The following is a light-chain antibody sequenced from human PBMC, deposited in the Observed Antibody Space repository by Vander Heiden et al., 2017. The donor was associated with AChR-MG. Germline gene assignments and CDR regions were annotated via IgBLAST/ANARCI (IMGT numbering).Light chain of an antibody. V-gene: IGLV3-21*04. J-gene: IGLJ2*01. CDR1: NIGNKG. CDR2: YDS. Sequence: SYVLTQPPSVSVAPGKTARITCGGNNIGNKGVHWYQQRPGQAPVLVISYDSDRPSGIPARFSGSNSGNTATLTISRVEAGDGADYYCQVWDNSGDHVVFGGGTKLTVL. CDR3: QVWDNSGDHVV.